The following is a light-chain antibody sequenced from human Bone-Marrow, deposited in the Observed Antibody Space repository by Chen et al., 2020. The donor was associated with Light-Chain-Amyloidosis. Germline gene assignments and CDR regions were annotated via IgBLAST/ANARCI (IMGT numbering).Light chain of an antibody. V-gene: IGLV1-47*01. Sequence: QSILIQPPSASGTAGQWVTMSCSGTSSNISKNHVYWYQQFPGMAPKLLIYVSDQRSSGVPDRFSASKSGISASLAINGLRSEDEADYYCAAWDDSLTGPVFGGGTKLTVL. CDR2: VSD. J-gene: IGLJ3*02. CDR3: AAWDDSLTGPV. CDR1: SSNISKNH.